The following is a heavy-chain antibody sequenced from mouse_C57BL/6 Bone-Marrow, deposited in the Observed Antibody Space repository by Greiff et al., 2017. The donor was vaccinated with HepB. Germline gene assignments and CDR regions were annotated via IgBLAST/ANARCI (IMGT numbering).Heavy chain of an antibody. D-gene: IGHD3-2*02. CDR1: GFTIKNTY. Sequence: VQLKESVAELVRPGASVKLSCTASGFTIKNTYMHWVKQRPEQGLEWIGRIDPANGNTKYAPKFQGKAPITADTSANTAYLQLSSLTSEDTAIYYWARSALDSSGYGAIDYWGQGTSVTVSS. J-gene: IGHJ4*01. CDR2: IDPANGNT. V-gene: IGHV14-3*01. CDR3: ARSALDSSGYGAIDY.